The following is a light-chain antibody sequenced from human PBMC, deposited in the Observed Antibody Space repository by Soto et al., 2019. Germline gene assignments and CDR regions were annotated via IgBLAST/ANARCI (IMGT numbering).Light chain of an antibody. CDR2: ATS. CDR1: QSVSSSY. Sequence: EVVLTQSPGTLSLSPGERATVSCRASQSVSSSYIAWYQQQPGQAPRLLIYATSSRATGIPDRFSGSGSGTDFTLTISRLEPEDFAVYYCQQYGSSLITFGPGTIVDIK. V-gene: IGKV3-20*01. CDR3: QQYGSSLIT. J-gene: IGKJ3*01.